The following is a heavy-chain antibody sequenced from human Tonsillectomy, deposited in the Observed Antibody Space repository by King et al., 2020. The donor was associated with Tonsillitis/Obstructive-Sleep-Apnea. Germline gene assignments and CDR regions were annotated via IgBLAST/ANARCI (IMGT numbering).Heavy chain of an antibody. D-gene: IGHD6-13*01. CDR2: ISAYNGNT. J-gene: IGHJ4*02. Sequence: QLVQSGAEVKKPGASVKVSYKASVYTFTSYGISWVRQAPVQGLEWMGWISAYNGNTNYEQKLQGRVTITTETSTSTANMELRGLRADDTAVYYCARDSSSWYVELPGFDYWGQGTLVTVSS. V-gene: IGHV1-18*01. CDR1: VYTFTSYG. CDR3: ARDSSSWYVELPGFDY.